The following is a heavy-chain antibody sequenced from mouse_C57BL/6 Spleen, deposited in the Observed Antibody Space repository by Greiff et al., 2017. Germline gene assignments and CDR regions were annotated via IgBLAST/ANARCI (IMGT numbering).Heavy chain of an antibody. CDR2: INPSNGGT. D-gene: IGHD2-3*01. Sequence: QVQLKQPGTELVKPGASVKLSCKASGYTFTSYWMHWVKQRPGQGLEWIGNINPSNGGTNYNEKFKSKATLTVDKSSSTAYMQLSSLTSEDSAVYYCARGLYDGYYWYFDVWGTGTTVTVSS. CDR1: GYTFTSYW. J-gene: IGHJ1*03. V-gene: IGHV1-53*01. CDR3: ARGLYDGYYWYFDV.